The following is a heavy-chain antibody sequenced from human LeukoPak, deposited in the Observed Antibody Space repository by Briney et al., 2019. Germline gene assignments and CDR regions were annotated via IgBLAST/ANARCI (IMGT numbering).Heavy chain of an antibody. Sequence: GSLRLSCAASGFSFSRYDIHWVRQAPGKGLEWVAFIRYDGSNKNYADSVKGRFTISRDNFMSTVYLQMNGLRAEDTAVYYCAKDRQTITIFGVVNTPRANFDYWGQGTLVTVSS. J-gene: IGHJ4*02. D-gene: IGHD3-3*01. CDR3: AKDRQTITIFGVVNTPRANFDY. CDR1: GFSFSRYD. CDR2: IRYDGSNK. V-gene: IGHV3-30*02.